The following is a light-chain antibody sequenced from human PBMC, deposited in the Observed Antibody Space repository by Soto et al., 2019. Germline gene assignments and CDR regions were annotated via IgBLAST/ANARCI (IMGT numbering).Light chain of an antibody. Sequence: EIVLTQSPGTLSFSPGERATLSFRASQSVSSSYLAWYQQKPGQAPRLLIYGASSRATGIPDRFSGSGSGTDFTLTISRLEPEDFAVYYCQQYVSSPWAFGQGTKVDI. V-gene: IGKV3-20*01. CDR2: GAS. CDR3: QQYVSSPWA. CDR1: QSVSSSY. J-gene: IGKJ1*01.